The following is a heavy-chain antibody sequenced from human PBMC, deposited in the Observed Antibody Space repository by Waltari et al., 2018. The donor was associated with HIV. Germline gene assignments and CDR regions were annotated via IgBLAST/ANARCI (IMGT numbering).Heavy chain of an antibody. V-gene: IGHV3-30*04. Sequence: QVQLVESGGGVVQPGRSLRLSCAASGFSFSSEAMHWVRQAPGKGLGGVADISDYGRNKFYADSLKGRFTISRDDSKNTVYVEMSSLSPEDTAVYFCARDAAPPEYWGQGTLVTVSS. CDR1: GFSFSSEA. CDR3: ARDAAPPEY. J-gene: IGHJ4*02. CDR2: ISDYGRNK.